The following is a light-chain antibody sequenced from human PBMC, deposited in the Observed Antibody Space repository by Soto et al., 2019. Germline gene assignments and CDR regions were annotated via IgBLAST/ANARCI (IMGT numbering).Light chain of an antibody. CDR2: DTS. V-gene: IGKV3-15*01. Sequence: EIVVPQSPATLSASPGERVTLSCRASQFVSSRLAWYQQRPGQVPRLLIYDTSTRALGISARFSGIGSGTEFTLAISGLQSEVFAVYYCQEYFQWPPGMFGPGTTVDI. CDR1: QFVSSR. J-gene: IGKJ1*01. CDR3: QEYFQWPPGM.